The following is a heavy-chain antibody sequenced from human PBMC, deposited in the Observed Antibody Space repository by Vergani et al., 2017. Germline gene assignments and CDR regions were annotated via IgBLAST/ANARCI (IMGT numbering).Heavy chain of an antibody. CDR3: ARGMTTETTDLDGFDI. V-gene: IGHV3-66*02. CDR2: INIGGRT. Sequence: LVESGGGLVQPGGSLRLSCAASSFSVSSHYMTWVRQAPGKGLEWVSTINIGGRTSYADPVKGRLTLTRDDSKNTLHLQMNSLRPEDTAVYYCARGMTTETTDLDGFDIWGQGTMVSVSS. J-gene: IGHJ3*02. D-gene: IGHD4-17*01. CDR1: SFSVSSHY.